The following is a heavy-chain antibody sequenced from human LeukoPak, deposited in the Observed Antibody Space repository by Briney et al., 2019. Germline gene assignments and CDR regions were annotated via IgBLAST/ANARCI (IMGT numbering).Heavy chain of an antibody. D-gene: IGHD3-9*01. CDR3: ARDFYDILTGYALYGMDV. CDR2: INAGNGNT. Sequence: ASVTVSCKASGYTFTSYAMHWVRQAPGQRLEWMGWINAGNGNTKYSQKFQGRVTITRDTSASTAYMELSSLRSEDTAVYYCARDFYDILTGYALYGMDVWGQGTTVTVSS. J-gene: IGHJ6*02. CDR1: GYTFTSYA. V-gene: IGHV1-3*01.